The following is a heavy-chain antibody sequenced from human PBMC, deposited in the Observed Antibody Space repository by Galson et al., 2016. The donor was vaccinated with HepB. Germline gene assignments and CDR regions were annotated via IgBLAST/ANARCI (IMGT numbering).Heavy chain of an antibody. CDR2: IYPGDSDT. CDR1: GYTFTNHW. CDR3: ARRDSGWSLFDY. D-gene: IGHD6-19*01. J-gene: IGHJ4*02. Sequence: QSGAEVKKPGESLKISCQGSGYTFTNHWIGWVRQMPGKGLERMGIIYPGDSDTRYSPSFQGQVTISADKSTRTAYLQWSSLKASDTAMYYCARRDSGWSLFDYWGQGTLLTVSS. V-gene: IGHV5-51*01.